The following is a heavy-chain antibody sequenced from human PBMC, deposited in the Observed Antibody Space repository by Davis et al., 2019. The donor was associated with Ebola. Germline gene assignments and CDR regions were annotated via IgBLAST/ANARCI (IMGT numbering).Heavy chain of an antibody. CDR3: ARDYWGTSSSFNWFDP. D-gene: IGHD6-6*01. CDR1: GYSFTSFA. J-gene: IGHJ5*01. CDR2: INPGNGNT. Sequence: AASVKVSCKASGYSFTSFALHWVRQAPGQRPEWMGWINPGNGNTKYSQRFQGRLTITRDPSASTAYMELRSLKSEDTAVYYCARDYWGTSSSFNWFDPWGQGTLVTVSS. V-gene: IGHV1-3*01.